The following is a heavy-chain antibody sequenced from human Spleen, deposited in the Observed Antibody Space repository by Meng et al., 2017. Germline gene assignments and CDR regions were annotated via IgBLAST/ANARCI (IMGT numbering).Heavy chain of an antibody. D-gene: IGHD4-11*01. V-gene: IGHV4-34*09. CDR1: GGSFSDYY. CDR2: INHSGST. J-gene: IGHJ4*02. CDR3: ARGPTTMAHDFDY. Sequence: QVQLQESGPGLVKPYQTLSLTCTVSGGSFSDYYWSWIRQPPGKGLEWIGEINHSGSTNYNPSLESRATISVDTSQNNLSLKLSSVTAADSAVYYCARGPTTMAHDFDYWGQGTLVTVSS.